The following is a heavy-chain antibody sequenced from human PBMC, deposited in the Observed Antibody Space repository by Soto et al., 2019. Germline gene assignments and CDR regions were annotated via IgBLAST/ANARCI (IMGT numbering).Heavy chain of an antibody. V-gene: IGHV1-18*04. D-gene: IGHD2-21*01. CDR1: GYTFTSYG. CDR2: ISAYNGNT. Sequence: ASVKVSCKASGYTFTSYGISWVRQAPGQGLEWMGWISAYNGNTNYAQKLQGRVTMTTDTSTSTAYMELRSLRSDDTAVYYCARDLFLAIGGGYYYYGMDVWGQGTTVTVSS. J-gene: IGHJ6*02. CDR3: ARDLFLAIGGGYYYYGMDV.